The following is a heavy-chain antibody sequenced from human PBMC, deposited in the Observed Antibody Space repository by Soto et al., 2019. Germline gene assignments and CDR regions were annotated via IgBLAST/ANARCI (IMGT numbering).Heavy chain of an antibody. CDR3: ARDTHASYYYDSSGSPVDAFDI. D-gene: IGHD3-22*01. CDR1: GLTFSDYY. J-gene: IGHJ3*02. V-gene: IGHV3-11*01. Sequence: GGSLRLSCAASGLTFSDYYMSWIRQAPGKGLEWVSYISSSGSTIYYADSVKGRFTISRDNAKNSLYLQMNSLRAEDTAVYYCARDTHASYYYDSSGSPVDAFDIWGQGTMVTVSS. CDR2: ISSSGSTI.